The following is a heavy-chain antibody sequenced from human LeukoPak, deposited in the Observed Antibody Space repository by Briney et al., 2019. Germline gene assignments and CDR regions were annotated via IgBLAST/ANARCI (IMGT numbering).Heavy chain of an antibody. D-gene: IGHD3-22*01. V-gene: IGHV1-2*06. J-gene: IGHJ4*02. CDR2: INPNSGGT. CDR1: GYTLTDYY. CDR3: ARVGYYESSGYYEY. Sequence: ASVKVSYTASGYTLTDYYMHWVRQAPGQGLEWMGRINPNSGGTNYAQKFQGRVTMTRDTSISTVYMELSRLRSDDTAVYYCARVGYYESSGYYEYWGQGTLVTVSS.